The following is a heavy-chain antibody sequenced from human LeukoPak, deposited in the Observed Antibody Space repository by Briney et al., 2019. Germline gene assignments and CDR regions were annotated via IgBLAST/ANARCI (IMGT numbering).Heavy chain of an antibody. D-gene: IGHD6-19*01. Sequence: GGSLRLSCAASGFTFSSYSMNWVRQAPGKRLEWVSSISSSSSYIYYADSVKGRFTISRDNAKNSLYLQMNSLRAEDTAVYYCARVHSSALFSDAFDIWGQGTMVTVSS. V-gene: IGHV3-21*01. CDR3: ARVHSSALFSDAFDI. CDR1: GFTFSSYS. J-gene: IGHJ3*02. CDR2: ISSSSSYI.